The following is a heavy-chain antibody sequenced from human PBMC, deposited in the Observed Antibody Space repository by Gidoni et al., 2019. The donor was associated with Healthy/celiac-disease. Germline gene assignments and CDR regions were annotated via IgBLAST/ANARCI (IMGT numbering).Heavy chain of an antibody. V-gene: IGHV3-21*01. CDR3: ARDPSDTAMVLFDY. D-gene: IGHD5-18*01. CDR2: ISSSGSTI. J-gene: IGHJ4*02. Sequence: EVQLVESGGGLVMPGGSLRLSCAASGSPFSSYSVNWVRQAPGKGLEWVSSISSSGSTIYYADSVKGRFTISRDNAKNSLYLQMNGLRAEDTAVYYCARDPSDTAMVLFDYWGQGTLVTVSS. CDR1: GSPFSSYS.